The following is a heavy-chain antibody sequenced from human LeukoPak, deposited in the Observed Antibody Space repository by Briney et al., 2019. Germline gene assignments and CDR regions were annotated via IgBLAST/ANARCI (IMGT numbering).Heavy chain of an antibody. CDR1: GFTVSSSY. CDR2: IYSGGST. CDR3: ASLTTVTTFSYYYGMDV. Sequence: PGGSLRLSCAASGFTVSSSYMSWVRQAPGKGLGWVSVIYSGGSTYYADSVKGRFTISRDNSKNTLYLQMNSLRAEDTAVYYCASLTTVTTFSYYYGMDVWGQGTTVTVSS. J-gene: IGHJ6*02. D-gene: IGHD4-17*01. V-gene: IGHV3-66*01.